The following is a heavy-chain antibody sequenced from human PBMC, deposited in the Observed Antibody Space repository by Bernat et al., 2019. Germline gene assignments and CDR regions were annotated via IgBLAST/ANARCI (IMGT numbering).Heavy chain of an antibody. Sequence: QVQLVESGGGVVQPGRSLRLSCAASGFTFSSYGMHWVRQAPGKGLEWVAVISYDGSNKYYADSVKGRFTISRDNSKNTLYLQMNSLRAEDTAVYYCAKDRLRCCTNGVCYYYGMDVWGQGTTVTVSS. V-gene: IGHV3-30*18. D-gene: IGHD2-8*01. CDR1: GFTFSSYG. CDR2: ISYDGSNK. CDR3: AKDRLRCCTNGVCYYYGMDV. J-gene: IGHJ6*02.